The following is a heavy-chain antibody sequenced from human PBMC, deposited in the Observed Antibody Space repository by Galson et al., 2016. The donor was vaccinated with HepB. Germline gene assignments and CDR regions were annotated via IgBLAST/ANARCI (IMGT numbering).Heavy chain of an antibody. CDR1: GDSVSSNSAV. CDR2: TYYRSKWYT. D-gene: IGHD6-19*01. Sequence: CAISGDSVSSNSAVWTWIRQSPSRGLEWLGRTYYRSKWYTQYAVSVKSRITINPDTAKNQLSLQLNSVTPEDTAVYYCARDRGSSGFPGWFDAWGQGILVTVSS. V-gene: IGHV6-1*01. CDR3: ARDRGSSGFPGWFDA. J-gene: IGHJ5*02.